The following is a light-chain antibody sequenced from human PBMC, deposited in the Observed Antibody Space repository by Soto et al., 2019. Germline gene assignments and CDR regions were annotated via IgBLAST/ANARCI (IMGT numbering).Light chain of an antibody. V-gene: IGLV2-8*01. J-gene: IGLJ3*02. CDR1: NSDVGGYNY. CDR2: EVT. Sequence: QSALTQPPSASGSPGQAVTISCTGTNSDVGGYNYVSWYQQYPGKAPKLLIYEVTKRPSGVPDRFSGSKSGNTAYLTVSGLQAEDEADYYCNLFAGSAKRVFGGGTKQTVL. CDR3: NLFAGSAKRV.